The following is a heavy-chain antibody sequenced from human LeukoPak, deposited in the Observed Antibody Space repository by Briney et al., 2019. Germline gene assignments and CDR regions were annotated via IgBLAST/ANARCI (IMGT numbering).Heavy chain of an antibody. CDR3: ARGGYCSSTSCYDVGEGYYYYYMDV. D-gene: IGHD2-2*01. CDR2: IYTSGST. V-gene: IGHV4-4*07. J-gene: IGHJ6*03. Sequence: KPSETLSLTCTVSGGSISSYYWSWIRQPAGKGLEWIGCIYTSGSTNYNPSLKSRVTMSVDTSKNQFSLKLSSVTAADTAVYYCARGGYCSSTSCYDVGEGYYYYYMDVWGKGTTVTVSS. CDR1: GGSISSYY.